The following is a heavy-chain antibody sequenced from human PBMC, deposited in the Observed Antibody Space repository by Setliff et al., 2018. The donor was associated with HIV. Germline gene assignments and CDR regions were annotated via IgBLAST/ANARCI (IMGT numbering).Heavy chain of an antibody. CDR1: GFSFSIYA. CDR3: ARDPDTSGWYGHFDY. CDR2: ISGSGIST. J-gene: IGHJ4*02. D-gene: IGHD6-19*01. Sequence: LSLSCAASGFSFSIYAMSWVRQAPGKGLEWVSGISGSGISTYYRDSVKGRFTISRDNSKDILYVQMNSLRPDDTAVYYCARDPDTSGWYGHFDYWGQGTPVTVSS. V-gene: IGHV3-23*01.